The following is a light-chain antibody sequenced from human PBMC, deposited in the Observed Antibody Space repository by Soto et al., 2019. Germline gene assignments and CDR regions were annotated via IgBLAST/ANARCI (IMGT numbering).Light chain of an antibody. CDR1: SSDVGDYKY. J-gene: IGLJ2*01. CDR3: SSYAGSNIVV. CDR2: EVS. V-gene: IGLV2-8*01. Sequence: QSALTQPPSASGSPGQSVTISCTGPSSDVGDYKYVSWYQQHPGKAPKLMIYEVSKRPSGVPDRFSGSKSGNTAFLTVSGLQAEDEADYYCSSYAGSNIVVFGGGTKLTVL.